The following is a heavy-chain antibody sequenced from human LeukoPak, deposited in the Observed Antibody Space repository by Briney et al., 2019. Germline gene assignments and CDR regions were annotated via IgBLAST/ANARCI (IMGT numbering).Heavy chain of an antibody. CDR2: IYYSGST. Sequence: SETLSRTCTVSGGSISSSSYYWGWIRQPPGKGLEWIGSIYYSGSTYYNPSLKSRVTISVDTSKNQFSLKLSSVTAADTAVYYCARHVADDTILGVVGWFDPWGQGTLVTVSS. CDR1: GGSISSSSYY. CDR3: ARHVADDTILGVVGWFDP. D-gene: IGHD3-3*01. J-gene: IGHJ5*02. V-gene: IGHV4-39*01.